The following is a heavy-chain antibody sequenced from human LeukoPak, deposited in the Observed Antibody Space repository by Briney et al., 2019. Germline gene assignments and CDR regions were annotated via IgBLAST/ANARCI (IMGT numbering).Heavy chain of an antibody. CDR1: GGSISSYY. Sequence: PSETLSLTCTVSGGSISSYYWSWIRQPPGKGLEWIGYIYYSGSTNYNPSIKSRVTISVDTSKNQFSLKLSSVTAADTAVYYCARRIAARSPPAYYYYMDVWGKGTTVTVSS. CDR2: IYYSGST. J-gene: IGHJ6*03. D-gene: IGHD6-6*01. CDR3: ARRIAARSPPAYYYYMDV. V-gene: IGHV4-59*08.